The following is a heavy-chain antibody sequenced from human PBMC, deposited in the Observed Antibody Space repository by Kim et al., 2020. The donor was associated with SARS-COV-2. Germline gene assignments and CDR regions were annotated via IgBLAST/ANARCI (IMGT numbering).Heavy chain of an antibody. D-gene: IGHD3-10*01. V-gene: IGHV3-66*04. Sequence: GRFTISRDNSKNTLYLQMNSLRAEDTAVYYCARLLWFGELPPYYYHVDVWGKGTTVTVSS. J-gene: IGHJ6*03. CDR3: ARLLWFGELPPYYYHVDV.